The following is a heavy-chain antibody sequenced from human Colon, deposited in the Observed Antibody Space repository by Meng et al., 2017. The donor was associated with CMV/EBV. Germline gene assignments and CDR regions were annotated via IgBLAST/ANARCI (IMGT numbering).Heavy chain of an antibody. CDR2: VYYSGST. D-gene: IGHD3-16*01. V-gene: IGHV4-61*01. CDR3: TRGNTALWDNDY. Sequence: ESLKISCSVSGASVNSDYNYWSWIRQPPGKGLEFIGYVYYSGSTNYNPFFKGRVTISIDTSKNQFSLKLTSVTAADTAVYYCTRGNTALWDNDYWGQGTLVTVSS. CDR1: GASVNSDYNY. J-gene: IGHJ4*02.